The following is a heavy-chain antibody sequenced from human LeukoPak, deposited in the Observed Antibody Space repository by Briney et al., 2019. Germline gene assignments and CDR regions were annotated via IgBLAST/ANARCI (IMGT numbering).Heavy chain of an antibody. D-gene: IGHD6-13*01. CDR3: ARSSSPPNWFDP. V-gene: IGHV3-74*01. Sequence: GGSLRLSCAASGFTFSSYRMHWVRQAPGKGLVSVSRINSDGSSTSYADSVKGRFTISRDNAKNTLYLQMNSLRAEDTAVYYCARSSSPPNWFDPWGQGTLVTVSS. CDR2: INSDGSST. CDR1: GFTFSSYR. J-gene: IGHJ5*02.